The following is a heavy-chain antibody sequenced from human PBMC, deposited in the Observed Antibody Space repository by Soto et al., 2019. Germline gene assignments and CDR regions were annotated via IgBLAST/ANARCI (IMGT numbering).Heavy chain of an antibody. V-gene: IGHV3-30*03. CDR2: ISYDGSNK. Sequence: GGSLRLSCAASGFTFSSYGMHWVRQAPGKGLEWVAVISYDGSNKYYADSVKGRFTISRDNSKNTLYLQMNSLRAEDTAVYYCARGLMGGSSSLDYFDYWGQGTLVTVSS. J-gene: IGHJ4*02. CDR1: GFTFSSYG. D-gene: IGHD6-6*01. CDR3: ARGLMGGSSSLDYFDY.